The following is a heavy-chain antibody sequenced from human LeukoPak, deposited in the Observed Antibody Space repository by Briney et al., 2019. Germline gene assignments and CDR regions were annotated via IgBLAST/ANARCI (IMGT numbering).Heavy chain of an antibody. D-gene: IGHD6-19*01. Sequence: GGSLRLSCAASGFTFSSYSMNWVRQAPGKGLEWVSVIYSGGSTYYADSVKGRFTISRDNSKNTLYLQMNSLRAEDTAVYYCARDHSGGSGWSGGFDYWGQGTLVTVSS. CDR3: ARDHSGGSGWSGGFDY. J-gene: IGHJ4*02. CDR1: GFTFSSYS. CDR2: IYSGGST. V-gene: IGHV3-66*01.